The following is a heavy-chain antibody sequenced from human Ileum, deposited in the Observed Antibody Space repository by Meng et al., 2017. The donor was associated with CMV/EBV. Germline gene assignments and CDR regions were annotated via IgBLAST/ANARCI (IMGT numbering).Heavy chain of an antibody. D-gene: IGHD2-21*01. Sequence: SVKVSCKASGYTFTGYYMHWVRQAPGQGLEWMGGIIPILGIANYAQKFQGRVTITADKSTSTAYMELSSLRSEDTAVYYCAREGEDVDIDYWGQGTLVTVSS. CDR2: IIPILGIA. V-gene: IGHV1-69*10. CDR3: AREGEDVDIDY. J-gene: IGHJ4*02. CDR1: GYTFTGYY.